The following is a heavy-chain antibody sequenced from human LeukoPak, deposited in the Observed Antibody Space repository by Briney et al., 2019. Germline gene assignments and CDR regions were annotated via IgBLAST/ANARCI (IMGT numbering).Heavy chain of an antibody. J-gene: IGHJ5*02. CDR3: ARGADGVSSNSRGWFDP. CDR1: GFTFSSYS. CDR2: ISTSSSYI. Sequence: PGGSLRLSCAASGFTFSSYSMNWVRQAPGKGLEWVSSISTSSSYIYYADSVKGRFTISRDNARNSLYLQMNTLRAEDTAVYSCARGADGVSSNSRGWFDPWGQGTLVTVSS. V-gene: IGHV3-21*01. D-gene: IGHD2-15*01.